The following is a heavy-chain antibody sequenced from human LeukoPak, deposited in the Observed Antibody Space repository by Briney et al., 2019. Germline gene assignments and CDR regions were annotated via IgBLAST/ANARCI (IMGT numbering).Heavy chain of an antibody. CDR1: GFTFSSYW. J-gene: IGHJ6*02. D-gene: IGHD2-15*01. Sequence: GGSLRLSCAASGFTFSSYWMSWVRQAPGKGLEWVANIKQDGSEKYYVDSVKGRFTISRDNAKNSLYLQMNSLRAEDTAVYYCAREDGRGLGYYGMDVWGQGTTVTVSS. CDR3: AREDGRGLGYYGMDV. V-gene: IGHV3-7*01. CDR2: IKQDGSEK.